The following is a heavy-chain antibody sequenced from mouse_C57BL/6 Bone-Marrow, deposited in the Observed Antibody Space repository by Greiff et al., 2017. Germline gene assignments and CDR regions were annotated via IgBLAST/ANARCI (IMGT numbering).Heavy chain of an antibody. Sequence: EVQRVESGPGMVKPSQSLSLTCTVTGYSITSGYDWHWIRHFPGNKLEWMGYISYSGSTNYKPSLKSRISITHDTSKNPFFLKLNSVTTEDTATYYCARGSNYFYYWGQGTTLTVSS. CDR1: GYSITSGYD. CDR3: ARGSNYFYY. CDR2: ISYSGST. V-gene: IGHV3-1*01. J-gene: IGHJ2*01.